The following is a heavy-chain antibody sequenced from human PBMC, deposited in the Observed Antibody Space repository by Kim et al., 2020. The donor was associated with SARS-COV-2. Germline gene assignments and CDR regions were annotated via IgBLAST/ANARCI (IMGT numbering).Heavy chain of an antibody. J-gene: IGHJ4*02. Sequence: GGSLRLSCAASGFTFSDYPMHWVRQAPGKGLEWVAAISKDESNKVYTDSVKGRFTVSKDNSKNILYLQMDSLKIEDTAVYYCGRKYILLVATGGADHWGKGNIVTVSS. V-gene: IGHV3-30-3*01. CDR2: ISKDESNK. CDR1: GFTFSDYP. CDR3: GRKYILLVATGGADH. D-gene: IGHD2-15*01.